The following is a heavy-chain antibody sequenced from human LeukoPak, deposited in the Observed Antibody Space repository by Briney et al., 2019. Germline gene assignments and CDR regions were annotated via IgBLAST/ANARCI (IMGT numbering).Heavy chain of an antibody. J-gene: IGHJ4*02. CDR3: ATLGRVDVADY. V-gene: IGHV3-74*01. CDR2: INSGGSST. Sequence: PGGSLRLSCAASGLTFSRYWMHWVRQAPGKGLVWVSRINSGGSSTSYADSVKGRFTISRDNAKITLYLQMNSLRAEDTAVYYCATLGRVDVADYWGQGTLVTVSS. D-gene: IGHD7-27*01. CDR1: GLTFSRYW.